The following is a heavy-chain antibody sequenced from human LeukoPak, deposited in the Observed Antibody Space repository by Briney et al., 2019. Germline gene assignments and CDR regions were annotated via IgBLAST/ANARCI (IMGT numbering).Heavy chain of an antibody. CDR1: GGTFSSYA. D-gene: IGHD5-18*01. CDR3: ARGGRGYSYGYNY. V-gene: IGHV1-69*05. J-gene: IGHJ4*02. Sequence: ASVKVSCKASGGTFSSYAISWVRQAPGQGLEWMGGIIPIFGTANYAQKFQGRVTITTDESASTAYMELSSLRSEDTAVYYCARGGRGYSYGYNYWGQGTLVTVSS. CDR2: IIPIFGTA.